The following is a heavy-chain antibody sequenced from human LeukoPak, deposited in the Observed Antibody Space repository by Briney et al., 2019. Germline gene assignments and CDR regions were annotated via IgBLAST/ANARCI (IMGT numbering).Heavy chain of an antibody. CDR1: GASISSGTYY. Sequence: SETLSPTCTVSGASISSGTYYWSWIRQHPGKGPEWIGYIHYTGSTYYNPSLESRVTMSVYRSENQFSLNLSAVSAADTAVYYCAREGLGTAMEYWGQGKLVFVSS. D-gene: IGHD2-21*02. J-gene: IGHJ1*01. CDR2: IHYTGST. CDR3: AREGLGTAMEY. V-gene: IGHV4-31*03.